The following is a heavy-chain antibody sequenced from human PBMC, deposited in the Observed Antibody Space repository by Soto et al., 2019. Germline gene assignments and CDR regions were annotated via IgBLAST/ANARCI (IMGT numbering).Heavy chain of an antibody. V-gene: IGHV3-21*01. Sequence: VGSLRLSCAASGFTFTRYSMNWVRQAPGKGLEWVSSISSTTNYIYYADSMKGRFTVSRDNAKNSVYLEMNSLSAEDTALHYCARESEDLTSNFDYWGQGTLVTVSS. CDR3: ARESEDLTSNFDY. CDR2: ISSTTNYI. J-gene: IGHJ4*02. CDR1: GFTFTRYS.